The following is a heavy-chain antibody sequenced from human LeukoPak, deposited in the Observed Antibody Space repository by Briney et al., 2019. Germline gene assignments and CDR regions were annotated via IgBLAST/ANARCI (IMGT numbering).Heavy chain of an antibody. Sequence: SDTLSLTCAVSGYSISNDYYWGWIRQPPGRGLEWIGHIYHSGSSYYNPSLKSRVAMSVDTSKNQFSLKLSSVTAVDTAVYYCTRKATTGPTKAAFDVWGQGTMVTVSS. CDR1: GYSISNDYY. CDR2: IYHSGSS. V-gene: IGHV4-28*01. CDR3: TRKATTGPTKAAFDV. J-gene: IGHJ3*01. D-gene: IGHD4-17*01.